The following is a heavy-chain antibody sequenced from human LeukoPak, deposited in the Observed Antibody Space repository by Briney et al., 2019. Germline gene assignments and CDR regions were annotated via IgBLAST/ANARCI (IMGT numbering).Heavy chain of an antibody. J-gene: IGHJ4*02. Sequence: SVKVSCKASGGTFSSYAISWVRQAPGQGLEWMGRIIPILGIANYAQKFQGRVTITADKSTSTAYMELSSLRSEDTAVYYCARDRTYCSSTSCYTDFDYWGQGTQVTVSS. V-gene: IGHV1-69*04. D-gene: IGHD2-2*02. CDR1: GGTFSSYA. CDR3: ARDRTYCSSTSCYTDFDY. CDR2: IIPILGIA.